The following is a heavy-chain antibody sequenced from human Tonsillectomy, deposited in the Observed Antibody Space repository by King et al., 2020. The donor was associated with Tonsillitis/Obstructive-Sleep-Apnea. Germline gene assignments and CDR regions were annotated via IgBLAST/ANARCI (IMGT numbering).Heavy chain of an antibody. CDR1: GGSVSSGNYY. V-gene: IGHV4-61*01. Sequence: QLQESGPGLVKPLETLSLTCTVSGGSVSSGNYYWTWIRQPPGKGLEWIGYIYYSGSTNYNPSLKSRVTISLDTSKNQFSLKLSSVTAADTAVYYCSRELYCSGGSCYSGRGGFDYWGQGTLVNVSS. CDR2: IYYSGST. J-gene: IGHJ4*02. CDR3: SRELYCSGGSCYSGRGGFDY. D-gene: IGHD2-15*01.